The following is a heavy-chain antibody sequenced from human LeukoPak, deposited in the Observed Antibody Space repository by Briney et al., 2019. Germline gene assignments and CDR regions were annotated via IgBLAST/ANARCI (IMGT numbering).Heavy chain of an antibody. D-gene: IGHD2-8*01. CDR2: INHSGST. CDR3: ARDAEGLDY. J-gene: IGHJ4*02. Sequence: PSETLSLTCAVYGGSFSGYYWSWIRQPPGKGLEWIGEINHSGSTNYNPSLKTRVTILVDTSKNQFSLRLTSVTAADTAVYYCARDAEGLDYWGQGTLVTVSS. V-gene: IGHV4-34*01. CDR1: GGSFSGYY.